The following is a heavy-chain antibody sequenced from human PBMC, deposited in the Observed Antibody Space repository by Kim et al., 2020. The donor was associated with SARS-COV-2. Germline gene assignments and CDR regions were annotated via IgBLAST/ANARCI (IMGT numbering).Heavy chain of an antibody. CDR1: GGSISSYY. CDR3: ARNGYSSGWYEVWFDP. D-gene: IGHD6-19*01. Sequence: SETLSLTCTVSGGSISSYYWSWIRQPPGKGLEWIGYIYYSGSTNYNPSLKSRVTISVDTSKNQFSLKLSSVTAADTAVYYCARNGYSSGWYEVWFDPWGQGTLVTVSS. V-gene: IGHV4-59*08. CDR2: IYYSGST. J-gene: IGHJ5*02.